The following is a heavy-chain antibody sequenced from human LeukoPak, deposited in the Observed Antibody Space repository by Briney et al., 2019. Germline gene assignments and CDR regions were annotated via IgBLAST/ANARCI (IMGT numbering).Heavy chain of an antibody. CDR2: ISGTGDSP. V-gene: IGHV3-23*01. CDR3: AKDMGWFDP. CDR1: GFTFRSYA. J-gene: IGHJ5*02. D-gene: IGHD1-26*01. Sequence: PGGSLRLSCAASGFTFRSYATNWVRQAPGKGLEWVSAISGTGDSPHYAHSVKGRFTISRDNSKNTLYLQMNSLRAEDTAFYYRAKDMGWFDPWGQGTMVTVPS.